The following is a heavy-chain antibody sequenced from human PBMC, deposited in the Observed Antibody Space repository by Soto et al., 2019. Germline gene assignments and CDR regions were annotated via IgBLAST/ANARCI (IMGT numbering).Heavy chain of an antibody. Sequence: ASVKVSCKASGYTFTGYYMHWVRQAPGQGLEWMGWINPNSGGTNYAQKFQGRVTMTRDTSTSTVYMELSSLRSEDTAVYYCARGLIYDSSGYYFDYWGQGTLVTVSS. CDR2: INPNSGGT. CDR1: GYTFTGYY. V-gene: IGHV1-2*02. CDR3: ARGLIYDSSGYYFDY. J-gene: IGHJ4*02. D-gene: IGHD3-22*01.